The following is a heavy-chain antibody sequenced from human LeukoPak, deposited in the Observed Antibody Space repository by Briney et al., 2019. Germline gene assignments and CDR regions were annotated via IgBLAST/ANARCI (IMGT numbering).Heavy chain of an antibody. V-gene: IGHV4-4*02. J-gene: IGHJ3*02. D-gene: IGHD2-15*01. CDR3: ARGCSGGNCYSAGAFDI. CDR2: IYHSGST. CDR1: GASISSGYW. Sequence: SETLSLTCAVSGASISSGYWWSWVRQPPGKGLEWIGEIYHSGSTNHNPSLKSRVTISVDTSKNQFSLKLSSVTAADTAVYYCARGCSGGNCYSAGAFDIWGQGTMVTVSS.